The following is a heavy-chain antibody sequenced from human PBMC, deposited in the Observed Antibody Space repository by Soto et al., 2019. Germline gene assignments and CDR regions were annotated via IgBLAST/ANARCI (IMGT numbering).Heavy chain of an antibody. V-gene: IGHV3-33*01. CDR1: GFTFSSYA. CDR3: ARGRAWGYRYCFFDY. CDR2: IWYDGSNK. D-gene: IGHD5-18*01. J-gene: IGHJ4*02. Sequence: GGSLRLSCAASGFTFSSYAMHWVRQAPCKGLEWVAVIWYDGSNKYYSDSVKGRFAISRYNSKNTLDLQMNSLRSEDTAVYYCARGRAWGYRYCFFDYWGQGTMGTVSS.